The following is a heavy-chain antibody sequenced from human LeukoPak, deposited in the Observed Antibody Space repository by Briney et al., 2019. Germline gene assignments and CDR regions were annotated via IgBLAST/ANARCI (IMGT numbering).Heavy chain of an antibody. V-gene: IGHV1-69*04. Sequence: SVKVSCKASGGTFSSYAISWVRQAPGQGLEWMGRIIPILGIANYAQKFQGRVTMTRDTSTSTVYMELSSLRSEDTAVYYCARDKGAYDIGANWYFDLWGRGTLVTVSS. CDR2: IIPILGIA. J-gene: IGHJ2*01. CDR3: ARDKGAYDIGANWYFDL. D-gene: IGHD5-12*01. CDR1: GGTFSSYA.